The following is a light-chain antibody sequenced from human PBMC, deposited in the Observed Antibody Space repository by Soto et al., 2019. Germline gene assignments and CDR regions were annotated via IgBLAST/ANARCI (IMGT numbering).Light chain of an antibody. CDR2: GAS. V-gene: IGKV3-20*01. CDR1: QSVSSSY. Sequence: EIVLTQSPGTLSLSPGERAALSCRASQSVSSSYLAWYQQKPGQAPRLLIYGASNRATGIPDRFIGSGSGTDFTLTISRLEPEDFAVYYCQQYGASPPYSFGQGTKLEIK. J-gene: IGKJ2*03. CDR3: QQYGASPPYS.